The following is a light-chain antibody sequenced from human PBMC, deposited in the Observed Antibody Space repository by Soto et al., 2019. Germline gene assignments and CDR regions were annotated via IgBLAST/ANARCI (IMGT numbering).Light chain of an antibody. Sequence: EIVMTQSPATLSVSPGERVTLSCRAGQSVSRNLAWYQQKPGQAPRLLISRASTRATGIPARFSGSGSGTEFPLTISRLQSEDFAVYYCQHYNSWPWTFGQGTKVDIK. CDR2: RAS. V-gene: IGKV3-15*01. CDR3: QHYNSWPWT. J-gene: IGKJ1*01. CDR1: QSVSRN.